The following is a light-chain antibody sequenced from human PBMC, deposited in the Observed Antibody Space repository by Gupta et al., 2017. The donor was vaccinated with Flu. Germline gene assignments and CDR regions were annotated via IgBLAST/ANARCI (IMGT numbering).Light chain of an antibody. Sequence: NCKSSQSVLYSAKNKNYLAWYQQKPGQPPKLLIYWASTRESGVPDRCSGSGSGTDFTLTISGLQAEDVAVYYCQKYYGSRTTFGPGTKVEIK. CDR3: QKYYGSRTT. CDR2: WAS. CDR1: QSVLYSAKNKNY. V-gene: IGKV4-1*01. J-gene: IGKJ3*01.